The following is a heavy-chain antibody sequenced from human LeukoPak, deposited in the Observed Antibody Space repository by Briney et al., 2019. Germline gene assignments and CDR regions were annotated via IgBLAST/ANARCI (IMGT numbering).Heavy chain of an antibody. D-gene: IGHD3-3*01. CDR1: GFTFSDYY. CDR3: SRVRFLEWFPDYFDY. V-gene: IGHV3-11*01. CDR2: ISSRGSTK. J-gene: IGHJ4*02. Sequence: PGGSLRLSCAASGFTFSDYYMSWIRQAPGKGLEWVSYISSRGSTKYYADSVKGRFTISRGNAKNSLYLQMNSLRAEDTAVYYCSRVRFLEWFPDYFDYWGQGTLVTVSS.